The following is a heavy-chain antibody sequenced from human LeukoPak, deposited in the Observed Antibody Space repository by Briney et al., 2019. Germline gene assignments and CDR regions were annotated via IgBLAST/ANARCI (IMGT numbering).Heavy chain of an antibody. J-gene: IGHJ4*02. CDR2: LSYDGSTK. CDR3: TRVRVPSRVLLPYFDY. D-gene: IGHD3-10*01. V-gene: IGHV3-30*01. Sequence: GSSLRLSCSASGFTFSTYSIHWVRQAPGKGLEWLAVLSYDGSTKYFADSVKGRFAISRDNSQNTLYLQLNNLTAEDTAVYYCTRVRVPSRVLLPYFDYWGQGTLVTVSS. CDR1: GFTFSTYS.